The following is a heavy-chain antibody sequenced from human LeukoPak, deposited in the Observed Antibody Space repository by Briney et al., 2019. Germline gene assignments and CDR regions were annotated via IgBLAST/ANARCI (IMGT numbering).Heavy chain of an antibody. J-gene: IGHJ4*02. D-gene: IGHD3-10*01. CDR2: IYYSGST. CDR3: AGTNMVRGVKIDY. V-gene: IGHV4-39*01. CDR1: GGSTSSSSYY. Sequence: SETLSLTCTVSGGSTSSSSYYWGWIRQPPGKGLEWIGSIYYSGSTYYNPSLKSRVTISVDTSKNQFSLKLSSVTAADTAVYYCAGTNMVRGVKIDYWGQGTLVTVSS.